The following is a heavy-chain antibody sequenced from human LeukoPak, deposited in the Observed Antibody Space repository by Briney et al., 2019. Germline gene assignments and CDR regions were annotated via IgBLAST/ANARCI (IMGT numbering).Heavy chain of an antibody. CDR2: ITGSGAST. CDR1: GFTFNSYA. D-gene: IGHD6-19*01. Sequence: PGGSLRLSCTASGFTFNSYAMTWVRQAPGKGLEWVSAITGSGASTNYADSVKGRFTISRDNSKNTIYVQMNSLRAEDTAIYYCAKRSSTSSGFFDLWGRGTLVTVSS. V-gene: IGHV3-23*01. CDR3: AKRSSTSSGFFDL. J-gene: IGHJ4*02.